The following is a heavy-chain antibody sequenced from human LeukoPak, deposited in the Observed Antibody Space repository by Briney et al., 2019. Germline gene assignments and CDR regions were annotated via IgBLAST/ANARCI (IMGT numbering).Heavy chain of an antibody. CDR1: GFTVTSSY. Sequence: PGGSLRLSCAASGFTVTSSYMTWVRQTPGKGLECVSVIYPTGATYYADSVKGRFTISRDNSKNTVSLQVNSLRADDTALYYCARRILGPIDDWGQGTLVTVSS. CDR3: ARRILGPIDD. D-gene: IGHD2/OR15-2a*01. V-gene: IGHV3-53*01. CDR2: IYPTGAT. J-gene: IGHJ4*02.